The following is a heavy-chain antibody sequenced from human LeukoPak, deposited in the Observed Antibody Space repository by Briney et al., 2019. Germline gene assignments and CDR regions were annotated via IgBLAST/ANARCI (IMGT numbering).Heavy chain of an antibody. V-gene: IGHV3-23*01. CDR3: AKGGYSYGLVNY. D-gene: IGHD5-18*01. Sequence: GGSLRLSCSASGFSFSSYTMTWVRQAPGKGLEWVSAISGSGGSTYYADSVKGRFTISRDNSKNTLYLQMNSLRAEDTAVYYCAKGGYSYGLVNYWGQGTLVTVSS. CDR1: GFSFSSYT. J-gene: IGHJ4*02. CDR2: ISGSGGST.